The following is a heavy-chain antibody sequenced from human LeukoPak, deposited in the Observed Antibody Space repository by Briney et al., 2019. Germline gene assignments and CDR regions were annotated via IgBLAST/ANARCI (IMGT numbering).Heavy chain of an antibody. CDR2: VSGADGTT. J-gene: IGHJ6*03. CDR3: AKHWSYCSTTSCFFNYYYYYMDV. D-gene: IGHD2-2*01. Sequence: TGGSLRLSCAASGFTFSSYAMSWVRQSPRKGLEWVSGVSGADGTTYYADSVKGRFTISRDNSKSTLYLQMNNLRAEDTAVYYCAKHWSYCSTTSCFFNYYYYYMDVWGKGTTVTVSS. V-gene: IGHV3-23*01. CDR1: GFTFSSYA.